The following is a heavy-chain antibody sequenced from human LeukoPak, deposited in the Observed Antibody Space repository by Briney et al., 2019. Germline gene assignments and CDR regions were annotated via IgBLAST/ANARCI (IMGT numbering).Heavy chain of an antibody. CDR3: AKDQIGSLEYFQH. V-gene: IGHV3-23*01. CDR2: ISGSGGST. J-gene: IGHJ1*01. CDR1: GFTFSSYA. D-gene: IGHD1-26*01. Sequence: TGGSLRLSCAASGFTFSSYAMSWVHQAPGKGLEWVSAISGSGGSTYYADSVKGRFTISRDNSKNTLYLQMNSLRAEDTAVYYCAKDQIGSLEYFQHWGQGTLVTVSS.